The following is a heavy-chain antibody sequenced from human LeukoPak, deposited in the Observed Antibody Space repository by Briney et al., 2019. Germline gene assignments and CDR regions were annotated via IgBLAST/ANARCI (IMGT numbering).Heavy chain of an antibody. CDR1: GMTFSNHW. CDR3: TTGPSYGYEW. V-gene: IGHV3-74*01. D-gene: IGHD3-16*01. CDR2: IKTDGRTT. Sequence: PGGSLRLSCAASGMTFSNHWMHWVRQAPGKGLVCVSLIKTDGRTTIYADSVKGRFTIARDNCKSTLYLQMNSLRAEDTAIYYCTTGPSYGYEWWGQGTVVTVSS. J-gene: IGHJ4*02.